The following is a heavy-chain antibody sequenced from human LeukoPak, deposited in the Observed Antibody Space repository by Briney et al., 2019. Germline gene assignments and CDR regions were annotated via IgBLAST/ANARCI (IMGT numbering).Heavy chain of an antibody. Sequence: PGGSLRLSCAASGFTFSSYAMSWVRQAPGKGLEWVSSIGSASSYIYYADSVKGRFTISRDNAKNSLYLQMSSLRAEDTAVYYCARWASNSHDCWGQGTPVTVSS. V-gene: IGHV3-21*01. D-gene: IGHD5-18*01. CDR3: ARWASNSHDC. CDR2: IGSASSYI. CDR1: GFTFSSYA. J-gene: IGHJ4*02.